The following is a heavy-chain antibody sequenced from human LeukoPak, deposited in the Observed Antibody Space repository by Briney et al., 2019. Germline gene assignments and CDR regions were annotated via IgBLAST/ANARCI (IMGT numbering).Heavy chain of an antibody. CDR1: GFTFSSYE. CDR2: ISSSGSTI. Sequence: QPGGSLRLSCAASGFTFSSYEMNWVRQAPGKGLEWVSYISSSGSTIYYADSVKGRFTISRDNAKNSLYLQMNSLRAEDTAVYYCARESGSNYHYYYYMDVWGKGTTVTVSS. D-gene: IGHD4-11*01. J-gene: IGHJ6*03. CDR3: ARESGSNYHYYYYMDV. V-gene: IGHV3-48*03.